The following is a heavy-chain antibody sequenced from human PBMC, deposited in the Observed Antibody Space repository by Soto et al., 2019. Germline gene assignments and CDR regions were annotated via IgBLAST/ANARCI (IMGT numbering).Heavy chain of an antibody. CDR1: GFTFSSYS. CDR3: ARDGYSYGDAFDI. CDR2: ISSSSSYI. Sequence: AGGSLRLSCAASGFTFSSYSMNWVRQAPGKGLEWVSSISSSSSYIYYADSVKGRFTISRDNAKNSLYLQMNSLRAEDTAVYYCARDGYSYGDAFDIWGQGTMVTVSS. J-gene: IGHJ3*02. D-gene: IGHD5-18*01. V-gene: IGHV3-21*01.